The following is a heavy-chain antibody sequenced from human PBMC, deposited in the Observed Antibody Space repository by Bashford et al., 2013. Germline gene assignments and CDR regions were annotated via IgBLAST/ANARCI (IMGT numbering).Heavy chain of an antibody. J-gene: IGHJ4*02. V-gene: IGHV3-72*01. CDR2: IRNKVNSYTT. Sequence: VRQAPRKGLEWVGRIRNKVNSYTTEYAASVKGRFTISRDDSKNSLYLQMNSLKTEDMAVYYCARVAVAGYDRNYVDYWGQGTLVTVSS. D-gene: IGHD6-19*01. CDR3: ARVAVAGYDRNYVDY.